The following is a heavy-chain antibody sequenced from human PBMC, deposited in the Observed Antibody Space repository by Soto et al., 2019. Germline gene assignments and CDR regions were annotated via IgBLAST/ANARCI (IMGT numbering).Heavy chain of an antibody. Sequence: PGGSLRLSCAASGFTFSSYWMSWVRQAPGKGLEWVANIKQDGSEKYYVDSVKGRFTISRDNPKSTLYLQMNSVRAEDTGVYYCARGSEAYYYYYGMDVWGQGTTATVSS. J-gene: IGHJ6*02. CDR1: GFTFSSYW. CDR3: ARGSEAYYYYYGMDV. CDR2: IKQDGSEK. V-gene: IGHV3-7*01.